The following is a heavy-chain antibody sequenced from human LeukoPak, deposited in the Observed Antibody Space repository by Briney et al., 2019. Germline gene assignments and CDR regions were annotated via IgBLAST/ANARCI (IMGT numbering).Heavy chain of an antibody. V-gene: IGHV3-33*08. CDR2: IWYDGSNK. D-gene: IGHD6-13*01. CDR1: GFTFSSYS. Sequence: PGGSLRLYCAASGFTFSSYSMNWVRQAPGKGLEWVAVIWYDGSNKYYADSVKGRFTISRDNSKNTLYLQMNSLRAEDTAVYYCARYLDAAAYYYYGMDVWGQGTTVTVSS. CDR3: ARYLDAAAYYYYGMDV. J-gene: IGHJ6*02.